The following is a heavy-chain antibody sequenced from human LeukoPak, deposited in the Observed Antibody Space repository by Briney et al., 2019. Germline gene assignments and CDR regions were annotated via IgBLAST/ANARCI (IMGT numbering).Heavy chain of an antibody. Sequence: SETLSLTCAVYGGPFSGYYWSWIHQPPGKGLEWIGEINHSGSTNYNPSLKSRVTISVDTSKNQFSLKLSSVTAADTAVYYCARRNLRYFDWLSDYFDYWGQGTLVTVSS. J-gene: IGHJ4*02. D-gene: IGHD3-9*01. V-gene: IGHV4-34*01. CDR3: ARRNLRYFDWLSDYFDY. CDR2: INHSGST. CDR1: GGPFSGYY.